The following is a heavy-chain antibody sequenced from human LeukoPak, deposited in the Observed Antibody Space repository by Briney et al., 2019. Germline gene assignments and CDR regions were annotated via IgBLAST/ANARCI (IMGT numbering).Heavy chain of an antibody. V-gene: IGHV3-23*01. D-gene: IGHD2-8*01. CDR1: GFIFCNYA. CDR3: AKHPGVREDHPFDF. J-gene: IGHJ3*01. CDR2: ISGSGGST. Sequence: GGSLRLSCAASGFIFCNYAISWVRQAPGKGLEWVSGISGSGGSTYYADSVKGRFTISRDNSKNTLYLQMNSLRAEDTAVYYCAKHPGVREDHPFDFWGQGTMVTVSS.